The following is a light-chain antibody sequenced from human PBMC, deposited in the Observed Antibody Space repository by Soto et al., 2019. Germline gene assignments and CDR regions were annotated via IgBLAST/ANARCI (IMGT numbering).Light chain of an antibody. CDR2: DNN. CDR3: GTWDTSLTTML. CDR1: SSNIGNKY. J-gene: IGLJ2*01. V-gene: IGLV1-51*01. Sequence: QSVLTQPPSVSAAPGQKVTISCSGSSSNIGNKYVSWYQQLPGTAPKLLIYDNNKRPSGITDRISGSKSGTSATLDITGLQTGDEADYYCGTWDTSLTTMLFGGGTKLTVL.